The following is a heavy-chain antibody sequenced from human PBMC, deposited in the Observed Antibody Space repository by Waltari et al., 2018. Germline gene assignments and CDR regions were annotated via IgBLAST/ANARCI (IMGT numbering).Heavy chain of an antibody. CDR1: GYSFTAYY. J-gene: IGHJ4*02. Sequence: QVQMVQSGAEVKKPGASVKVSCKASGYSFTAYYLHWVRQAPGQGLEWRGRINPDRGATTYAQMFQGRVTMTRDTSISTAYMEVTGLRSDDTAVYYCARVLSTVQLGIFAYWGQGTVVTVSS. CDR3: ARVLSTVQLGIFAY. D-gene: IGHD7-27*01. CDR2: INPDRGAT. V-gene: IGHV1-2*06.